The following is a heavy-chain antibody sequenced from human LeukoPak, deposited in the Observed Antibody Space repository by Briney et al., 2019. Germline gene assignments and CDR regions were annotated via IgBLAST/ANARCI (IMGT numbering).Heavy chain of an antibody. Sequence: GASVKVSCKASGYTFTSYGISWVRQAPGQGLELLGWVSRANDPEYSQKFQGRVVITRDASATTSYLELNSLRSEDTAIYYCAMSVEMPPIPSFDYWGQGTLVTVSS. CDR2: VSRANDP. CDR1: GYTFTSYG. D-gene: IGHD5-24*01. CDR3: AMSVEMPPIPSFDY. V-gene: IGHV1-18*01. J-gene: IGHJ4*02.